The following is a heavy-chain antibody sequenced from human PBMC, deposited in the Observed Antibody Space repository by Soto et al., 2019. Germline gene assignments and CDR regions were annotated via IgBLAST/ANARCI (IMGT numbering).Heavy chain of an antibody. CDR1: GYTLTSNG. J-gene: IGHJ5*02. CDR2: INAGNGDT. V-gene: IGHV1-3*01. D-gene: IGHD2-21*02. Sequence: QVQLVQSGTEVKEPGASVTISCKASGYTLTSNGIHWLRQAPGQRLEWMGWINAGNGDTKYSQNFQGRVTLTGDTSESTVYMELSRLRYDDTAVYYCARDSWVTVKWFDIWGQGTLVTVAS. CDR3: ARDSWVTVKWFDI.